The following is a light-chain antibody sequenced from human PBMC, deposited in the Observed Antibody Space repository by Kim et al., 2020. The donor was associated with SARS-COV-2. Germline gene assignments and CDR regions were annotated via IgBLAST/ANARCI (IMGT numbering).Light chain of an antibody. V-gene: IGKV1-33*01. J-gene: IGKJ2*01. CDR3: QQYDNLPYT. Sequence: DIQMTQSPSSLSASVGDRVTITCQASQDISNYFNWYQQKPGKAPKLLIYDASNLETGVPSRFSGSGSGTDFTFTISSLQPEDIATYYRQQYDNLPYTYGQGTKLEI. CDR2: DAS. CDR1: QDISNY.